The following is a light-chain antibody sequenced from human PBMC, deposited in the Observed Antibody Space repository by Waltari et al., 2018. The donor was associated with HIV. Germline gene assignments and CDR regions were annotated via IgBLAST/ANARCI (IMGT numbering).Light chain of an antibody. CDR1: SYHLGIFYA. CDR2: SDY. Sequence: QSALTQPPSVSGASGQTVTMSCTGVSYHLGIFYAVHGYQHLPGAAHKLLISSDYNRPAGVPDRFSGSKSGASASLTITGLQAEDEADYYCQSFDSSLSRWVFGGGTKLTVL. J-gene: IGLJ3*02. CDR3: QSFDSSLSRWV. V-gene: IGLV1-40*01.